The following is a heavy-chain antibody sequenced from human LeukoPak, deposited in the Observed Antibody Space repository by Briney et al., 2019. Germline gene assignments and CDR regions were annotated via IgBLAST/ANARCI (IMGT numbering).Heavy chain of an antibody. J-gene: IGHJ3*02. CDR3: ARGFGVVTYDAFDI. CDR1: GFTFSNAW. CDR2: ISYDGSNK. Sequence: QSGGSLRLSCAASGFTFSNAWMSWVRQAPGKGLEWVAVISYDGSNKYYADSVKGRFTISRDNSKNTLYLQMNSLRAEDTAVYYCARGFGVVTYDAFDIWGQGTMVTVSS. V-gene: IGHV3-30*03. D-gene: IGHD3-3*01.